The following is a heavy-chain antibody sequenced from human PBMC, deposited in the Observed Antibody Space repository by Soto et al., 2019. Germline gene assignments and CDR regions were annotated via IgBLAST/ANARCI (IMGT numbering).Heavy chain of an antibody. CDR3: ARDGYYYDSSGYQRVYYFDY. J-gene: IGHJ4*02. V-gene: IGHV4-59*01. Sequence: SETLSLTCTVSGGSISSYYWSWIRQTPGKGLEWIGYIYYSGSTNYNPSLKSRVTISVDTSKNQFSLKLSSVTAADTAVYYCARDGYYYDSSGYQRVYYFDYWGQGTLVTVSS. D-gene: IGHD3-22*01. CDR2: IYYSGST. CDR1: GGSISSYY.